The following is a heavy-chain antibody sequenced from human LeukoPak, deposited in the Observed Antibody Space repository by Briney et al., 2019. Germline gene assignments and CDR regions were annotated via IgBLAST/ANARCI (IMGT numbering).Heavy chain of an antibody. CDR2: IYSGGST. J-gene: IGHJ4*02. Sequence: GGSLRLSCAASGFTVSSNYMSWVRQAPGKGLEWVSVIYSGGSTYYADSVKGRFTISRDNSKNTLCLQMNSLRAEDTAVYYCARTVTNEYYFDYWGQGTLVTVSS. V-gene: IGHV3-53*01. CDR1: GFTVSSNY. CDR3: ARTVTNEYYFDY. D-gene: IGHD1-1*01.